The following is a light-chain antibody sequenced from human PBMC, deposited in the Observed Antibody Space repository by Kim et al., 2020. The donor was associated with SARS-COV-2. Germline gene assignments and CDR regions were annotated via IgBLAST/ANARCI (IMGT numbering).Light chain of an antibody. J-gene: IGLJ2*01. CDR2: DTN. CDR3: GSWDSSLSSVV. CDR1: GANIGSNV. Sequence: GQKGPLSSSGRGANIGSNVVSWFQQFPGTAPSLLIYDTNQRASGIADRFSGSQFGTSATLTIAGLQAGDEADYYCGSWDSSLSSVVFGGGTKVTVL. V-gene: IGLV1-51*01.